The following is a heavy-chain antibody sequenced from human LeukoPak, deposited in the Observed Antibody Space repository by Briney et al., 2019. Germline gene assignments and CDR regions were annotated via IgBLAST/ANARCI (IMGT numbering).Heavy chain of an antibody. V-gene: IGHV4-39*01. J-gene: IGHJ4*02. D-gene: IGHD3-22*01. Sequence: SETLSLTCTVSGGSISSSSYYWGWIRQPPGKGLEWIGSIYYSGSTYYNPSLKSRVTISVDTSKNQFSLKLSSVTAADTAVYYCASYDSSGYYFLDYWGQGPLVTVSS. CDR1: GGSISSSSYY. CDR3: ASYDSSGYYFLDY. CDR2: IYYSGST.